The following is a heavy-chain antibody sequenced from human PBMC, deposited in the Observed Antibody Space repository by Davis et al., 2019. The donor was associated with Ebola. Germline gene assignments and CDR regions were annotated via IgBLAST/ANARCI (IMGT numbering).Heavy chain of an antibody. V-gene: IGHV3-7*03. Sequence: GESLKISCAASGFGFAFHRMGWVRQAPGKGLEWVANIKQDGSDMSYLDSVKGRFSISRHNANNSLFLQMNSLRVEDTAVYYCARDREDYYESTGYYYNYWGQGTLVTVSS. D-gene: IGHD3-22*01. CDR1: GFGFAFHR. CDR3: ARDREDYYESTGYYYNY. CDR2: IKQDGSDM. J-gene: IGHJ4*02.